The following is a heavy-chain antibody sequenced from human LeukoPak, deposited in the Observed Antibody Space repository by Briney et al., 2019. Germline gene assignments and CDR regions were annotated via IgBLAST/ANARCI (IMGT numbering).Heavy chain of an antibody. Sequence: GGSLRLSCAASGFTFSDHYMDWVRQAPGKGLEWVGRTRNKANSYTTEYAASVKGRFTISRDDSKNSLYLQMNSLKTEDTAVYYCAREQLNRGWFGELLIHFDYWGQGTLVTVSS. D-gene: IGHD3-10*01. CDR1: GFTFSDHY. CDR2: TRNKANSYTT. V-gene: IGHV3-72*01. J-gene: IGHJ4*02. CDR3: AREQLNRGWFGELLIHFDY.